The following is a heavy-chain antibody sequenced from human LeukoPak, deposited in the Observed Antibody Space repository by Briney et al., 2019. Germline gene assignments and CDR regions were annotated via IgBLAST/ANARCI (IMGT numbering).Heavy chain of an antibody. Sequence: PGGSLRLSCAASGFTFSSYAMSWVRQAPGKGLEWVANIKQDGSEKYYVDSVKGRFTISRDNAKNSLYLQMNSLRAEDTAVYYCAREEVVAVYYGMDVWGQGTTVTVSS. D-gene: IGHD3-22*01. CDR1: GFTFSSYA. CDR2: IKQDGSEK. CDR3: AREEVVAVYYGMDV. J-gene: IGHJ6*02. V-gene: IGHV3-7*01.